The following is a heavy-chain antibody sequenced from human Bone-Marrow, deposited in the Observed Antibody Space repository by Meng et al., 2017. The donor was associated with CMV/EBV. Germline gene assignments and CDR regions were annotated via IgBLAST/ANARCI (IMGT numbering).Heavy chain of an antibody. D-gene: IGHD2-2*01. CDR2: ISSSSSYI. J-gene: IGHJ6*01. CDR1: GFTFSSYS. V-gene: IGHV3-21*01. Sequence: GESLKISCAASGFTFSSYSMNWVRQAPGKGLEWVSSISSSSSYIYYADSVKGRFTISRDNAKNSLYLQMNSLRAEDTAVYYCARDGYCSSTSCLYYYYYYGMDVWGQGPTVTGSS. CDR3: ARDGYCSSTSCLYYYYYYGMDV.